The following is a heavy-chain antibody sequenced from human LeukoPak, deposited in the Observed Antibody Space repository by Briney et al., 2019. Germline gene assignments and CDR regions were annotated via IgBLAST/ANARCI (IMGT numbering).Heavy chain of an antibody. CDR1: GFTFSSYA. CDR3: AKCYYDSSGYYPFDY. D-gene: IGHD3-22*01. Sequence: RPGGSLRLSCAASGFTFSSYAMSWVRQAPGKGLEWVSAISGSGGSTYYADSVKGRFTISRDNSKNTLYLQMNSLRAEDTAVYYCAKCYYDSSGYYPFDYWGQGTLVTVSS. J-gene: IGHJ4*02. V-gene: IGHV3-23*01. CDR2: ISGSGGST.